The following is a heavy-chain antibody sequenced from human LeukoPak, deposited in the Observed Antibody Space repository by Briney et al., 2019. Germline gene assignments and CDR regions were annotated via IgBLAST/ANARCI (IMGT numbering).Heavy chain of an antibody. D-gene: IGHD6-13*01. CDR1: GFSFSSYW. V-gene: IGHV3-7*01. Sequence: GGSLRLSCAASGFSFSSYWMTWVRQAPVKGLKWVANIKQDGSEKYYVDSVMGRFTISRDNAKNSLYLQMNSLRAEDTAVYYCARMSTSSWYVCDYWGQGTLVTVSS. CDR3: ARMSTSSWYVCDY. J-gene: IGHJ4*02. CDR2: IKQDGSEK.